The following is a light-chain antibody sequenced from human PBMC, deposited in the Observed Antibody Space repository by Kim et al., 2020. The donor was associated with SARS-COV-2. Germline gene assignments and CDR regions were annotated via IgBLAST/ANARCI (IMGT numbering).Light chain of an antibody. J-gene: IGKJ1*01. CDR2: GAS. CDR1: QSVTSNY. V-gene: IGKV3-20*01. CDR3: QQYHSSPQT. Sequence: EIVLTQSPDTLSLSPGERATLSCRASQSVTSNYLAWYQQKPGQAPRLLIYGASSRAAGIADRFSGSGSGTDFMLTISSLEPEDFAVYYCQQYHSSPQTFGQGTKVDIK.